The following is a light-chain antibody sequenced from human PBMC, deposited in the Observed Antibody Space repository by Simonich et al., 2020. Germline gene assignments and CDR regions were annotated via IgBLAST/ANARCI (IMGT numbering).Light chain of an antibody. V-gene: IGKV3-15*01. J-gene: IGKJ1*01. CDR1: QGVSSN. CDR3: QQYNNWWT. CDR2: GAS. Sequence: EIVMTQSPATLSVSPGERATLSCRASQGVSSNLAWHQQKPGQAPRLLIYGASTRATGIPARFSGSGSGTEFTLTISSLQSEDFAVYYCQQYNNWWTFGQGTKVEIK.